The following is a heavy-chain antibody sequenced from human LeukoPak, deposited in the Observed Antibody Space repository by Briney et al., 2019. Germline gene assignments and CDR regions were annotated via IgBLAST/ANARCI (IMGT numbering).Heavy chain of an antibody. Sequence: SETLSLTCTVSGGSISSYYWSWIRQPPGKGLEWIGYIYYSGSTNYNPSLKSRVTISVDTSKNQFSLKLSSVTAADTAVYYCASYCGGDCYTIDYWGQGTLVTVSS. CDR3: ASYCGGDCYTIDY. D-gene: IGHD2-21*02. J-gene: IGHJ4*02. CDR2: IYYSGST. V-gene: IGHV4-59*01. CDR1: GGSISSYY.